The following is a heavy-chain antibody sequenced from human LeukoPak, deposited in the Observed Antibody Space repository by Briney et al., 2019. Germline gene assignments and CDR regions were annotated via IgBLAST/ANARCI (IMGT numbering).Heavy chain of an antibody. J-gene: IGHJ6*02. CDR3: ARSGVTSYGMDV. V-gene: IGHV5-51*01. D-gene: IGHD2-21*02. Sequence: GESLKISCKGSGYRFSTSWIAWVRQMPGKGLEWMGIIYPSDSDTRYSPSFQGQVTISADKSISTAYLQWSSLKASGTAMYYCARSGVTSYGMDVWGQGTTVTVSS. CDR1: GYRFSTSW. CDR2: IYPSDSDT.